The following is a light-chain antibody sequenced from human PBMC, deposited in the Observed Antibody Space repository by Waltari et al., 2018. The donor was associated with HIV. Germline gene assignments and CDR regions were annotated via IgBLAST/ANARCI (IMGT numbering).Light chain of an antibody. CDR2: ADA. Sequence: QSVLTQPPSASGAPGQRVTISCSGITPTIGSSNVNWYQQFSRAAPKLLIYADAQRPSGVPDRFSGSKSGTSASLVISGLQSEDEADYYCSTWDERLNGVVFGGGTRLTVV. J-gene: IGLJ2*01. CDR3: STWDERLNGVV. V-gene: IGLV1-44*01. CDR1: TPTIGSSN.